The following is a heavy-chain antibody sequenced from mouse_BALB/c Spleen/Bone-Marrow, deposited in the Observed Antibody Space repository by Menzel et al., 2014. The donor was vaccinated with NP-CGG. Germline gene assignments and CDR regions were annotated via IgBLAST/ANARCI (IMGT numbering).Heavy chain of an antibody. J-gene: IGHJ3*01. CDR2: IWADGST. Sequence: VKLVESGPGLVAPSQSLSITCTVSGFSSTSYGVHWVRQPPGKGLEWLGVIWADGSTNYNSALMSRLSISKDNSKSQVFLKMNSLQTDDTAMYYCARDYDYVSWFAYWGQGTLVTVSA. CDR1: GFSSTSYG. V-gene: IGHV2-9*02. CDR3: ARDYDYVSWFAY. D-gene: IGHD2-4*01.